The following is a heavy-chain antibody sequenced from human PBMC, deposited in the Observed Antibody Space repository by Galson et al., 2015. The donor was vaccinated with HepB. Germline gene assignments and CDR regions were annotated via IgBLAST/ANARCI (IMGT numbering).Heavy chain of an antibody. D-gene: IGHD3-22*01. CDR3: ARETFSDYYDSSGYNVADAFDI. V-gene: IGHV1-46*01. J-gene: IGHJ3*02. CDR2: INPGGGST. Sequence: SVKVSCKASGYTFTSYYMHWVRQAPGQGLEWMGLINPGGGSTSYAQKFQGRVTMTRDTSTSTVYMELSSLRSEDTAVYYCARETFSDYYDSSGYNVADAFDIWGQGTMVTVSS. CDR1: GYTFTSYY.